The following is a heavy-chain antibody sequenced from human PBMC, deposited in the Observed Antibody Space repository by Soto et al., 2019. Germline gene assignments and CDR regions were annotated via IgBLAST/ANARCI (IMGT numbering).Heavy chain of an antibody. CDR2: ISSSSSTI. D-gene: IGHD6-13*01. CDR3: AREIASGAAAEAFDI. CDR1: GFTFSSYS. J-gene: IGHJ3*02. V-gene: IGHV3-48*01. Sequence: GGSLRLSCAASGFTFSSYSMNWVRRAPGKGLEWVSYISSSSSTIYYADSVKGRFTISRDNAKNSLYLQMNSLRAEDTAVYYCAREIASGAAAEAFDIWGQGTMVTVSS.